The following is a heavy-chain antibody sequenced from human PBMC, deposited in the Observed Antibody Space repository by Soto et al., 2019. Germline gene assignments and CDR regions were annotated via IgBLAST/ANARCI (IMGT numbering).Heavy chain of an antibody. CDR2: INPNSGGT. CDR1: GYTFTGYY. Sequence: QVQLVQSGAEVKKPGASVKVSCKASGYTFTGYYMHWVRQAPGQGLEWMGWINPNSGGTNYAQKFQGRVTRTRDTSISTAYMELSRLRSDDTAVYYCARGELGYCTNGVCYTPNWFDPWGQGTLVTVSS. D-gene: IGHD2-8*01. J-gene: IGHJ5*02. CDR3: ARGELGYCTNGVCYTPNWFDP. V-gene: IGHV1-2*02.